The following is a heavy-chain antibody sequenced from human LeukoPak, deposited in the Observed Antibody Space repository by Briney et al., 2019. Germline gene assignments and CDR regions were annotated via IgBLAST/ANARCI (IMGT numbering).Heavy chain of an antibody. D-gene: IGHD3-9*01. CDR3: ATGSVRELRYFDLYGMDV. J-gene: IGHJ6*02. V-gene: IGHV1-18*01. CDR1: GYTFTSYG. CDR2: ISAYNGNT. Sequence: GASVKVSCKASGYTFTSYGISWVRQAPGQGLEWMGWISAYNGNTNYAQKLQGRVTMTTDTSTSTAYMELRSLRSDDTAVYYCATGSVRELRYFDLYGMDVWGQGTTVTVSS.